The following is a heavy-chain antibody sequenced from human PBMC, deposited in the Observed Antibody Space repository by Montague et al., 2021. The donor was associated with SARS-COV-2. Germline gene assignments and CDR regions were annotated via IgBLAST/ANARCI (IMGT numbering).Heavy chain of an antibody. CDR3: AKDGDGHSMLFLY. CDR1: GFTFSTYA. D-gene: IGHD3-10*02. Sequence: SLSLSCAVSGFTFSTYAMSWVRQAPGKGLEWVSGISGGGDSTYYADSVKGRFTISRDPSKNTLYLQMNSLRAEDTAIYYCAKDGDGHSMLFLYWGQGTLVTVS. V-gene: IGHV3-23*01. J-gene: IGHJ4*02. CDR2: ISGGGDST.